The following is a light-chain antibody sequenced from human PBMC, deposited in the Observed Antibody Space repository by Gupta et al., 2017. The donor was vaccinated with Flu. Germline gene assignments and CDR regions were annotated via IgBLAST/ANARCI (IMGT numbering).Light chain of an antibody. CDR2: AAS. CDR3: QQSDSTPLYT. CDR1: QSISSY. V-gene: IGKV1-39*01. Sequence: DIQMTQSPSSLSASVGDRVTITCRASQSISSYLNWYQQKPGKAPKLLIYAASSLQSGVPSRFSGSGAGTDVTLTISSRQQEDFATYYCQQSDSTPLYTFGQGTKLEIK. J-gene: IGKJ2*01.